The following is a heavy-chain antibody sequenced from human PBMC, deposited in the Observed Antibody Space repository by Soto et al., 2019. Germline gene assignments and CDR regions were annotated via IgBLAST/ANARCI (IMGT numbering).Heavy chain of an antibody. V-gene: IGHV3-23*01. D-gene: IGHD4-17*01. J-gene: IGHJ5*02. CDR1: GLTFSSYA. CDR2: ISGSGGST. Sequence: GGSLRLSCAASGLTFSSYAMSWVRQAPGKGLEWVSAISGSGGSTYYADSVKARFTISRDNSKNTLYLQMNSLRAEDTAVYYCAKDTDYGEFNWFDPWGQGTLVTVSS. CDR3: AKDTDYGEFNWFDP.